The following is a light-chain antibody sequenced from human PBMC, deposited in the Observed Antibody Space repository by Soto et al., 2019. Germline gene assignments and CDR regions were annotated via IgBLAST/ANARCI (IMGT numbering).Light chain of an antibody. Sequence: ELVLTQSPATLSVSPGERATLSCRASQGVGSTLAWYQQEPGQAPRLLIYDASTRATGVPARFSGDGSGTEFTLTISSLQSDDFATYHCQQSDNMPYTFGQGTKVEIK. CDR1: QGVGST. CDR3: QQSDNMPYT. V-gene: IGKV3-15*01. CDR2: DAS. J-gene: IGKJ2*01.